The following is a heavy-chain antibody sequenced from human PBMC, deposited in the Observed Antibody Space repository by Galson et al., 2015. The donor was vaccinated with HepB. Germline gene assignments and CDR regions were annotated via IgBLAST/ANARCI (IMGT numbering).Heavy chain of an antibody. V-gene: IGHV7-4-1*02. CDR2: INTNTGNP. CDR1: GYTFTRYA. J-gene: IGHJ4*02. D-gene: IGHD4-17*01. CDR3: ARDSYADQSHY. Sequence: SVKVSCKASGYTFTRYAMNWVRPAPGQGLEWMGWINTNTGNPTYAQGFTGRFVFSLDTSVSTAYLQISSLKAEDTAVYYCARDSYADQSHYWGQGTLVTVAS.